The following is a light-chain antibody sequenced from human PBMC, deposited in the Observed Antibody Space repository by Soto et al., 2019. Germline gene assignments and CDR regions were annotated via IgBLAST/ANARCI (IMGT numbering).Light chain of an antibody. CDR2: EGT. CDR1: SSDVGNYDL. Sequence: QSVLAQPASVSGSPGQSITISCTGTSSDVGNYDLVSWYQQLPGKAPKLLIYEGTNRPSGISDRFSGSKSGNTASLTISGLQAEDEADYYCQSYASSPSANFVFGTGTRSPS. V-gene: IGLV2-23*01. J-gene: IGLJ1*01. CDR3: QSYASSPSANFV.